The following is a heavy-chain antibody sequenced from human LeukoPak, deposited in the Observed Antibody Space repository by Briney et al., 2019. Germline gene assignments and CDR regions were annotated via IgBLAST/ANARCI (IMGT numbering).Heavy chain of an antibody. CDR2: IYYSGST. J-gene: IGHJ6*03. CDR1: GGSISSGGYY. Sequence: SETLSLTCTVSGGSISSGGYYWSWLRQHPGKGLEWIGYIYYSGSTYYNPSLKSRVTISVDTSKNQFSLKLSSVTAAATAVYYCARTGGGISWGMDVWGKGTTVTVSS. CDR3: ARTGGGISWGMDV. D-gene: IGHD4-23*01. V-gene: IGHV4-31*03.